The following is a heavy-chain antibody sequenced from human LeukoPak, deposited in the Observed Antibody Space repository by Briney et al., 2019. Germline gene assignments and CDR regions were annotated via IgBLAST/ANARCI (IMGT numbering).Heavy chain of an antibody. CDR2: IHYSGST. Sequence: SETLSLTCTVSGGSISSSSYYWGWIRQPPGKGLEWIGSIHYSGSTYYNPSLKSRVTISVDTSKNQFSLKLSSVTAADTAVYYCARAATVTPLYYYYYYMDVWGKGTTVTVSS. CDR1: GGSISSSSYY. J-gene: IGHJ6*03. V-gene: IGHV4-39*07. CDR3: ARAATVTPLYYYYYYMDV. D-gene: IGHD4-17*01.